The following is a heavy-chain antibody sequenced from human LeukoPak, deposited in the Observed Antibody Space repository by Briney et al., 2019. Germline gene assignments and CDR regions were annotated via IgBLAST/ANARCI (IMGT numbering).Heavy chain of an antibody. Sequence: PGGSLRLSCAASGFTFRSYWMSWVREAPGKGLEWVANIKQDGSEKYYVDSVKGRFTISRDNAKNSLYLQMNSLRAEDTAVYYCARGTYSSGWGRNYYYGMDVWGQGTTVTVSS. CDR2: IKQDGSEK. CDR1: GFTFRSYW. V-gene: IGHV3-7*01. D-gene: IGHD6-19*01. J-gene: IGHJ6*02. CDR3: ARGTYSSGWGRNYYYGMDV.